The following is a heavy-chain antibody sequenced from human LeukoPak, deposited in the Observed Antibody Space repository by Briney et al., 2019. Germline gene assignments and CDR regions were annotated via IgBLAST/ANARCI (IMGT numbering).Heavy chain of an antibody. Sequence: ASVKVSCKASGYIFTGYYIHWVRQAPGQGLEWMGWINPMSGDTNYAQKFQGRITMTRDTPISAAYMELSSLTSDDTAVYYCARGYRSSAYISWGQGTLVTVSS. CDR2: INPMSGDT. J-gene: IGHJ5*02. CDR3: ARGYRSSAYIS. CDR1: GYIFTGYY. V-gene: IGHV1-2*02. D-gene: IGHD6-13*01.